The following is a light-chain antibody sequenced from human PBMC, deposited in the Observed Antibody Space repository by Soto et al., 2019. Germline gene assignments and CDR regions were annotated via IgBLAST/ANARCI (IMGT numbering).Light chain of an antibody. J-gene: IGLJ1*01. V-gene: IGLV1-44*01. Sequence: QSVLTQPPSASGTPGQRVTISCSTSSSNLGDNAVNWYQHVPGTAPKLLIYSYDQRPSGVPDRFSGSKSGTSASLAISGLQSEDEADYYCAAWDPSLDGYVFGTGTKLTVL. CDR3: AAWDPSLDGYV. CDR1: SSNLGDNA. CDR2: SYD.